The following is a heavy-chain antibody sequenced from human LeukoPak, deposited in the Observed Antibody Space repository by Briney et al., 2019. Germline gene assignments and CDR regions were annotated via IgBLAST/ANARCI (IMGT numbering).Heavy chain of an antibody. CDR3: ARGPSYFQH. V-gene: IGHV6-1*01. Sequence: SQTLSLTCAISGDSFSSNSATWNWIRQSPSRGLEWLGRTYYRSKWYKYYAVSVKGRITNNPDTSKSQFSLQLNSVTPEDTAVYYCARGPSYFQHWGQGTLVTVSS. CDR1: GDSFSSNSAT. CDR2: TYYRSKWYK. J-gene: IGHJ1*01.